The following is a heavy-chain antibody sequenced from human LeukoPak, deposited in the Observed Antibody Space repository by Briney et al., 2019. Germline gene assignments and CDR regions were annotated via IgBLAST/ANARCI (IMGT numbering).Heavy chain of an antibody. V-gene: IGHV4-61*02. CDR3: AREYYDILTGHRGPFDP. CDR1: GGSISSGSYY. Sequence: TSETLSLTCTVSGGSISSGSYYWSWIRQPAGKGLEWIGRIYTSGSTNYNPSLKSRVTISVDTTKNQFSLKLSSVTAADTAVYYCAREYYDILTGHRGPFDPWGQGTLVTVSS. J-gene: IGHJ5*02. D-gene: IGHD3-9*01. CDR2: IYTSGST.